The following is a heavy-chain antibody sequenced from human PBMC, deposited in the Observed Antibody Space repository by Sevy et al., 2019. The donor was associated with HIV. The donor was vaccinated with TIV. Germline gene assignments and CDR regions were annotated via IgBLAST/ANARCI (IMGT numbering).Heavy chain of an antibody. Sequence: ASVKVSCKASGYTFTSYGISWVRQAPGQGLEWMGWISAYNGNTNYAQKLQGRVTMTTDTSTSTAYMELRSLRSDDTAVYYCAREYCSGGSCYGSFDYWGQGTLVTVSS. D-gene: IGHD2-15*01. CDR1: GYTFTSYG. CDR3: AREYCSGGSCYGSFDY. V-gene: IGHV1-18*01. J-gene: IGHJ4*02. CDR2: ISAYNGNT.